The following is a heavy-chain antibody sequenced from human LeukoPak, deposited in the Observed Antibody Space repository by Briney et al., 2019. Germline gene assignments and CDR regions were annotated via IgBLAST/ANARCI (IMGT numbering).Heavy chain of an antibody. Sequence: ASVKVSCKASGYTFTSYYMHWVRQAPGQGLEWMGIINPSGGSTSYAQKFQGRVTMTRDMSTSTVYMELSSLRSEDTAEYYCARAQLWSNFDYWGQGTLVTVSS. J-gene: IGHJ4*02. CDR2: INPSGGST. V-gene: IGHV1-46*01. CDR3: ARAQLWSNFDY. D-gene: IGHD5-18*01. CDR1: GYTFTSYY.